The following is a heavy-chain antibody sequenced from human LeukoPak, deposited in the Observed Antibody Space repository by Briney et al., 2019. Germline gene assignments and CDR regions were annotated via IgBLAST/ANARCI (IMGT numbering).Heavy chain of an antibody. D-gene: IGHD2-21*01. CDR3: ARGFVAPGRFDP. CDR2: ISSSGSTI. CDR1: GFTFSSYA. J-gene: IGHJ5*02. Sequence: GGSLRLSCAASGFTFSSYAMSWVRQAPGKGLEWVSYISSSGSTIYYADSVKGRFTISRDNAKNSLYLQMNSLRAEDTAVYYCARGFVAPGRFDPWGQGTLVTVSS. V-gene: IGHV3-48*04.